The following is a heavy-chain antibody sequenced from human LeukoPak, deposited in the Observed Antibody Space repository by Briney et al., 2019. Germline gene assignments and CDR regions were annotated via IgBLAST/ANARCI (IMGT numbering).Heavy chain of an antibody. V-gene: IGHV3-48*01. D-gene: IGHD2-15*01. CDR1: GFTFSSYG. CDR2: ISSSSSTI. Sequence: GGSLRLSCAASGFTFSSYGMYWVRQAPGKGLEWVSYISSSSSTIYYADSVKGRFTISRDNAKNSLYLQMNSLRAEDTAVYYCARDRYCSGGSCYPKLLSYWGQGTLVTVSS. CDR3: ARDRYCSGGSCYPKLLSY. J-gene: IGHJ4*02.